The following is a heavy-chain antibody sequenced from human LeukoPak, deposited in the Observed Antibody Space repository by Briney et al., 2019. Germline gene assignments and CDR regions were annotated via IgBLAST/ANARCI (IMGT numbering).Heavy chain of an antibody. CDR1: GFTVDSHY. Sequence: GVSLRLSCAVSGFTVDSHYMTWVRQAPGKGLQWVSVIYRDGSTYYAGSVEGRFTISRDNSKNTLHLQMNSLRAEDTAVYYCAQLPSDWGQGTLVTVSS. D-gene: IGHD1-7*01. CDR3: AQLPSD. CDR2: IYRDGST. V-gene: IGHV3-66*02. J-gene: IGHJ4*02.